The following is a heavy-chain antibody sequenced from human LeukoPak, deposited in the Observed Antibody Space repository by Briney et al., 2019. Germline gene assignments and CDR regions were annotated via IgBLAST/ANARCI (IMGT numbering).Heavy chain of an antibody. Sequence: GGSLSLSCAASGFTFSSYNMNWVRQAPGKGLEGFSSITSSGSYIYYADSVKGRFTISRDNAKHSLYLQMNSLRAEDTAVYYCARDPYSGSYGDYYYYYMDLWGQGTTVTISS. CDR2: ITSSGSYI. D-gene: IGHD1-26*01. V-gene: IGHV3-21*01. CDR3: ARDPYSGSYGDYYYYYMDL. J-gene: IGHJ6*03. CDR1: GFTFSSYN.